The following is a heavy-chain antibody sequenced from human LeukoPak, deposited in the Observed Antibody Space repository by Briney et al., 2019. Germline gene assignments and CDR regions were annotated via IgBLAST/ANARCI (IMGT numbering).Heavy chain of an antibody. D-gene: IGHD3-10*01. J-gene: IGHJ4*02. CDR2: ISSSSSYI. CDR3: ASSFYGSGSYSFDY. V-gene: IGHV3-21*01. CDR1: GFTFSSYS. Sequence: GGSLRLSCAASGFTFSSYSMNWVRQAPGKGLEWVSSISSSSSYIYYADSVKGRFTISRDNAKNSLYLQMNSLRAEDTAVYYCASSFYGSGSYSFDYWGQETLVTVSS.